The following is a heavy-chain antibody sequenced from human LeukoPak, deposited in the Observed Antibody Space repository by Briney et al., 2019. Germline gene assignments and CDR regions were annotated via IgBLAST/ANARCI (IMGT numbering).Heavy chain of an antibody. V-gene: IGHV4-34*01. D-gene: IGHD1/OR15-1a*01. Sequence: PSETLSLTCAVYGGSFSGYYWSWIRQPPGKGLEWIGEINHSGSTNYNPSLKSRVTISVDTSKNQFSLKLSSVTAADTAVYYCARALPWNSSPRDWGQGTLVTVSS. CDR3: ARALPWNSSPRD. CDR2: INHSGST. J-gene: IGHJ4*02. CDR1: GGSFSGYY.